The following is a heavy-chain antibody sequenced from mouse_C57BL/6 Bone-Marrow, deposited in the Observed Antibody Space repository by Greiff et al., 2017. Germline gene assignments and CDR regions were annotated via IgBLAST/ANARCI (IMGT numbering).Heavy chain of an antibody. V-gene: IGHV1-55*01. D-gene: IGHD2-5*01. CDR1: GYTFTSYW. Sequence: QVQLKESGAELVKPGASVKMSCKASGYTFTSYWITWVKQRPGQGLEWIGDIYPGSGSTNYNEKFKSKATLTVDTSSSTAYMQRSSLTSEDSAVYYCARPYYSNYWYFDVWGTVTTVTDSS. CDR3: ARPYYSNYWYFDV. J-gene: IGHJ1*03. CDR2: IYPGSGST.